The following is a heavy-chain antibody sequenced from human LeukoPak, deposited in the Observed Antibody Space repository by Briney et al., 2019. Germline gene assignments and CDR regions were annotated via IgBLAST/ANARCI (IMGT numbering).Heavy chain of an antibody. D-gene: IGHD3-10*01. CDR3: AKQPFRTYYYGSGSYSPPDY. CDR2: IWYDGSNK. V-gene: IGHV3-33*06. CDR1: GFTFSSYG. Sequence: PGRSLRLSCAASGFTFSSYGMHWVRQAPGKGLEWVAVIWYDGSNKYYADSVKGRFTISRDNSKNTLYLQVNSLRAEDTAVYYCAKQPFRTYYYGSGSYSPPDYWGQGTLVTVSS. J-gene: IGHJ4*02.